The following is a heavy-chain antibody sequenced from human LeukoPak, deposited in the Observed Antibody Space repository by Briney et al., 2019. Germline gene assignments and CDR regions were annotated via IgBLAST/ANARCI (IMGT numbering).Heavy chain of an antibody. Sequence: GGSLRLSCAASGFTFSSYATSWVRQAPGKGLEWVSAISGSGGSTYYADSVKGRFTISRDNSKNTLYLQMNSLRAEDTAVYYCAKVRFDYYGSGRIYYFDYWGQGTLVTVSS. V-gene: IGHV3-23*01. CDR1: GFTFSSYA. CDR2: ISGSGGST. CDR3: AKVRFDYYGSGRIYYFDY. J-gene: IGHJ4*02. D-gene: IGHD3-10*01.